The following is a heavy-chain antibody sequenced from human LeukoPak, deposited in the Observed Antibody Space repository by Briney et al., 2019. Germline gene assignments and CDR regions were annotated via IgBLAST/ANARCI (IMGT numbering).Heavy chain of an antibody. Sequence: ASXKVSCKASGYTFTSYGISWVRQAPGQGLEWMGWISAYNGNTNYAQKLQGRVTMNTDTSTSTAYMELRSLRSDDTAVYYCARVKRYSSGWYFGYWGQGTLVTVSS. J-gene: IGHJ4*02. CDR3: ARVKRYSSGWYFGY. CDR1: GYTFTSYG. V-gene: IGHV1-18*01. D-gene: IGHD6-19*01. CDR2: ISAYNGNT.